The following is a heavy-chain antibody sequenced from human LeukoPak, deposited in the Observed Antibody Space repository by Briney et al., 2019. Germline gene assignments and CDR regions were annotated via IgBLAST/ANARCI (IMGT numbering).Heavy chain of an antibody. V-gene: IGHV1-69*06. Sequence: ASVKVSCKASGGTFSSYAISWVRQAPGQGLEWMGGIIPIFGTANYAQKFQGRVTITADKSTSTAYMELSSVTAADTAVYYCARGDDYGDYEVYFDYWGQGTLVTVSS. D-gene: IGHD4-17*01. CDR3: ARGDDYGDYEVYFDY. J-gene: IGHJ4*02. CDR1: GGTFSSYA. CDR2: IIPIFGTA.